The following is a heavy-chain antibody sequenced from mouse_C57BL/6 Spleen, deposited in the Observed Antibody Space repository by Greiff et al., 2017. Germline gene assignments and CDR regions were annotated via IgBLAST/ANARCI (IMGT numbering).Heavy chain of an antibody. J-gene: IGHJ2*01. CDR3: TRGITTVVESFYFDY. CDR2: IDPETGGT. CDR1: GYTFTDYE. Sequence: QVQLQQSGAELVRPGASVTLSCKASGYTFTDYEMHWVKQTPVHGLEWIGAIDPETGGTAYNQKFKGKAILTADKSSSTAYMELRSLTSEYSAVYYCTRGITTVVESFYFDYWGQGTTLTVSS. V-gene: IGHV1-15*01. D-gene: IGHD1-1*01.